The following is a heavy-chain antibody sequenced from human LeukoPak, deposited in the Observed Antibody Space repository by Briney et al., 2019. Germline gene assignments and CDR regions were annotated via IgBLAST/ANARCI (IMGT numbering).Heavy chain of an antibody. Sequence: SETLSLTCTVSGGSISSYYWSWIRQPPGKGLEWIGYIYYSGSTNYNPPLKSRVTISVDTSKNQFSLKLSSVTAADTAVYYCARVGATHRLFDYWGQGTLVTVSS. D-gene: IGHD1-26*01. CDR3: ARVGATHRLFDY. CDR1: GGSISSYY. V-gene: IGHV4-59*01. J-gene: IGHJ4*02. CDR2: IYYSGST.